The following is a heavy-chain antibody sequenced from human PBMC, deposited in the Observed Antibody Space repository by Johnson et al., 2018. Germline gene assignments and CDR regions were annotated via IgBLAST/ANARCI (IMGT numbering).Heavy chain of an antibody. CDR3: ARQGREFHDSLDS. CDR1: SGSISSYY. D-gene: IGHD3-22*01. V-gene: IGHV4-4*07. Sequence: VQLVESGPGLVKPSETVSLTCTISSGSISSYYWNWIRQPAGKGLEWLGRISASGSTNYNPSLKSRVTMSVDTSKNQFALRLNSVTAADTAVYYCARQGREFHDSLDSWCQGTMVAVSS. CDR2: ISASGST. J-gene: IGHJ3*02.